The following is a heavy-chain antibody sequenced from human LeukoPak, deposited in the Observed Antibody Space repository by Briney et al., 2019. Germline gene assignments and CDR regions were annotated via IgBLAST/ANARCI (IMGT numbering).Heavy chain of an antibody. D-gene: IGHD3-10*01. Sequence: GGSLRLSCAASGFTFSNAWMSWVRQAPGKGLEWVGRIKSKTDGGTTDYAAPVKGRFTISRDDSKNTLYLQMNSLKTEDTAVYYCTTVVRSMVRGIYYYYMDVWGKGTTVTVSS. CDR3: TTVVRSMVRGIYYYYMDV. J-gene: IGHJ6*03. CDR1: GFTFSNAW. CDR2: IKSKTDGGTT. V-gene: IGHV3-15*01.